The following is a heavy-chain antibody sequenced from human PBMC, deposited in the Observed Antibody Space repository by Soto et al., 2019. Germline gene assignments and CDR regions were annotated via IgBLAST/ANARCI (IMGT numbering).Heavy chain of an antibody. Sequence: GGSLRLSCAASGFTFSSYAMHWVRQAPGKGLEWVAVISYDGSNKYYADSVKGRFTISRDNSKNTLYLQMNSLRAEDTAVYYCASGSSGWYDYYYGMDVWGQGTTVTVSS. CDR3: ASGSSGWYDYYYGMDV. CDR2: ISYDGSNK. CDR1: GFTFSSYA. J-gene: IGHJ6*02. D-gene: IGHD6-19*01. V-gene: IGHV3-30-3*01.